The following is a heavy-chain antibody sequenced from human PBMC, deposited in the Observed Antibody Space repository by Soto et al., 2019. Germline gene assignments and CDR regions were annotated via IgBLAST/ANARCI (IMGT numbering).Heavy chain of an antibody. V-gene: IGHV4-34*01. J-gene: IGHJ2*01. D-gene: IGHD1-20*01. CDR3: AGGTRYWSFAL. Sequence: GELQQWGSGVLKPSDTLSLNCSVYGGSSRAYHWSWIRQSPGEGLEWIGEFSYSGSLNYNPSLKRRVAVSLATSTDHFSLTMTSVTAADTGVYFCAGGTRYWSFALWGRGTLITVSS. CDR2: FSYSGSL. CDR1: GGSSRAYH.